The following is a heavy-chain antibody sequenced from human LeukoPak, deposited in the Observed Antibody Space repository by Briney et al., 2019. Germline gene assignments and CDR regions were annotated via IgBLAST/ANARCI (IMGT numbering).Heavy chain of an antibody. J-gene: IGHJ4*02. CDR1: GGSFSGYY. CDR2: INHSGST. CDR3: ARDRRGYSGYDFY. V-gene: IGHV4-34*01. Sequence: SETLSLTCAVYGGSFSGYYWSWIRQPPGKGLEWIGEINHSGSTNYNPSLKSRVTISVDTSKNQFSLKLSSVTAADTAVYYCARDRRGYSGYDFYWGQGTLVTVSS. D-gene: IGHD5-12*01.